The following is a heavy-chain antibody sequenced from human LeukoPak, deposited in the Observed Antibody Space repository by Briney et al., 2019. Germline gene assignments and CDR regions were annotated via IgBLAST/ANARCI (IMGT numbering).Heavy chain of an antibody. V-gene: IGHV4-4*07. D-gene: IGHD6-19*01. CDR3: AGIAVTGGDWFDP. J-gene: IGHJ5*02. CDR1: GGSISSFY. Sequence: SETLSLTCTVSGGSISSFYWSWIRQPAGKGLEWIGRIYTSGSTNYNPSLKSRVTMSIDTSKKQFSLKLNSVTAADTAVYYCAGIAVTGGDWFDPWGQGALVTVSS. CDR2: IYTSGST.